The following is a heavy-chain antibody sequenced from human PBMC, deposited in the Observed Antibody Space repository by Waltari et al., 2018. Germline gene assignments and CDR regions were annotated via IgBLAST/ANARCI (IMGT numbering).Heavy chain of an antibody. V-gene: IGHV3-21*01. D-gene: IGHD2-15*01. CDR1: GFPFSLYS. CDR2: IDSGSTYI. Sequence: EVLLVESGGGRVKPGGSLRLSCVVSGFPFSLYSMNWFPLAPGKGLEWVGSIDSGSTYIHYGDSMKGRFTISRDNAKNSLYLQMNRLRPEDTAVYYCARPPLYVASAGSGDYWGRGTLVTVSS. CDR3: ARPPLYVASAGSGDY. J-gene: IGHJ4*02.